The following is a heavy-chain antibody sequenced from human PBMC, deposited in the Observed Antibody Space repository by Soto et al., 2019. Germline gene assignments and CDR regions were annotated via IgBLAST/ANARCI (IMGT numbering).Heavy chain of an antibody. Sequence: QMQLQASGPGLVKPSETLSLTCNVSGASVSHGYWSWIRQPPGKALEWIGFMYFGGSFNYNPSLPSRATISGETSKNQFSMKLTSVTASDTAVYYCARSYYDSTGFAVDPWGQGTLVTVSS. CDR1: GASVSHGY. D-gene: IGHD3-22*01. V-gene: IGHV4-59*02. J-gene: IGHJ5*02. CDR3: ARSYYDSTGFAVDP. CDR2: MYFGGSF.